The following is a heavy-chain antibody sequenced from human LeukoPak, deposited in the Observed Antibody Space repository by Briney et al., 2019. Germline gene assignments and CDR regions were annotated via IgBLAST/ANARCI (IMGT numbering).Heavy chain of an antibody. Sequence: QPGGSLRLSCAASGFTFSSYAMTWVRQAPGKGLEWVSAISGSGGSTYYADSAKGRFTISRDNSKNTLYLQMNSLRAEDTAVYYCAKCIVATNYYYYYMDVWGKGTTVTVSS. CDR2: ISGSGGST. D-gene: IGHD5-12*01. V-gene: IGHV3-23*01. CDR3: AKCIVATNYYYYYMDV. CDR1: GFTFSSYA. J-gene: IGHJ6*03.